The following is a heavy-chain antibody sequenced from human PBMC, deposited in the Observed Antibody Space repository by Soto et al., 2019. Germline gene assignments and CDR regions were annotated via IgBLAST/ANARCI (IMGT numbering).Heavy chain of an antibody. CDR1: GFTFSSYA. V-gene: IGHV3-23*01. CDR3: AKAIRFLDMALDN. CDR2: ISGSGDVI. D-gene: IGHD3-9*01. Sequence: EVHLLESGGNLVQPGGSLRLSCAASGFTFSSYAMSWVRQAPGKGPEWVSSISGSGDVIHYADSMKGRFTISRDNSKNTLWLQMNSLRAEDTAVYYCAKAIRFLDMALDNWGQGALVTVSS. J-gene: IGHJ4*02.